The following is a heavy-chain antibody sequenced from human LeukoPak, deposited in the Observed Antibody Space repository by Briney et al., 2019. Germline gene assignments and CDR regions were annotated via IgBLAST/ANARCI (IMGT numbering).Heavy chain of an antibody. V-gene: IGHV3-21*01. Sequence: GGSLRLSCEASGFTFSSYSMNWVRQAPGKGLEWVSSISSSTSYIYYADSVKGRFTISRDNAKNSLYLQMNSLRTEDTAVYYCARDGFDSSGYYSDYWGQGTLVTVSS. D-gene: IGHD3-22*01. CDR1: GFTFSSYS. J-gene: IGHJ4*02. CDR2: ISSSTSYI. CDR3: ARDGFDSSGYYSDY.